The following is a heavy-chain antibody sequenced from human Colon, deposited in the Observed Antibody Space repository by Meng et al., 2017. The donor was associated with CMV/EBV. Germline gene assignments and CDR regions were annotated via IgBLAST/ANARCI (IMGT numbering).Heavy chain of an antibody. J-gene: IGHJ4*02. Sequence: GESLKISCEASGFGFYNYAMHWVRQAPGKGLEWVSVISYAGSDKFYADSVKGRFTISRDNSKNTLYLQMNSLRTEDTAVYYCASRPGAIFGVVIIPNFDYWGQGTLVTVSS. CDR1: GFGFYNYA. D-gene: IGHD3-3*01. V-gene: IGHV3-30-3*01. CDR2: ISYAGSDK. CDR3: ASRPGAIFGVVIIPNFDY.